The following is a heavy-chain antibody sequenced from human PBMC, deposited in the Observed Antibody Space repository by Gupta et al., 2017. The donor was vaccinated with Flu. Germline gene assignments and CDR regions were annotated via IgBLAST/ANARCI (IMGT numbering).Heavy chain of an antibody. Sequence: LDWIGYIYYRGSTNYNPSRKSRVTISVDMSKNQFSLKLSSVTAADTAVYYCARVMRRPSTVTTDYYYYYMDVWGKGTTVTVSS. J-gene: IGHJ6*03. CDR2: IYYRGST. CDR3: ARVMRRPSTVTTDYYYYYMDV. V-gene: IGHV4-59*01. D-gene: IGHD4-17*01.